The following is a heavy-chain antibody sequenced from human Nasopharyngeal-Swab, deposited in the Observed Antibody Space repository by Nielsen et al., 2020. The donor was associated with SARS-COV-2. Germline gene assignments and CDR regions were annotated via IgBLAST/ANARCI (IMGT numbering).Heavy chain of an antibody. V-gene: IGHV3-30*09. Sequence: SCATSGFTFSSFAMYWVRQAPGKGLEWVAVVSYDGANKYYADPVKGRFAISRDNSKNTLYLQMSSLSAEDTALYYCARGQAAAAIAWFDPWGQGTLVTVSS. CDR2: VSYDGANK. CDR1: GFTFSSFA. J-gene: IGHJ5*02. D-gene: IGHD2-2*01. CDR3: ARGQAAAAIAWFDP.